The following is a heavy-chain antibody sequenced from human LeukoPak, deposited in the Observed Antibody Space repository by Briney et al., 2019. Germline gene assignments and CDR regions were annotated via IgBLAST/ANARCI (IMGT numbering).Heavy chain of an antibody. Sequence: GGFLRLSCAASGFTFSSYGMSWVRQAPGKGLEWVSAISGSGGSTYYADSVKGRFTISRDNSKNTLYLQMNSLRAEDTAVYYCAKGERYYYGSGSYMDVWGKGTTVTISS. CDR3: AKGERYYYGSGSYMDV. V-gene: IGHV3-23*01. D-gene: IGHD3-10*01. CDR2: ISGSGGST. J-gene: IGHJ6*03. CDR1: GFTFSSYG.